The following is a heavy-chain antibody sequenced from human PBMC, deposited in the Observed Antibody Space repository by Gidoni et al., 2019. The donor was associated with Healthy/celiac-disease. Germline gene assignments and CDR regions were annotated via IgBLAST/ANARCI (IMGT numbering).Heavy chain of an antibody. CDR2: IIPIFGTA. V-gene: IGHV1-69*01. J-gene: IGHJ6*03. Sequence: QVQLVQSGAEVKQPGSSVTVSCKASGGTFSSYAISWVRQAPGQGLEWMGGIIPIFGTANYAQKFQGRVTITADESTSTAYMELSSLRSEDTAVYYCARDRGSSSSPYYYYYMDVWGKGTTVTVSS. CDR3: ARDRGSSSSPYYYYYMDV. D-gene: IGHD6-6*01. CDR1: GGTFSSYA.